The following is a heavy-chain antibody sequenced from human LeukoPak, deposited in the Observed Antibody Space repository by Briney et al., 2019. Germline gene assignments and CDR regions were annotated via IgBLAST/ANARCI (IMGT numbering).Heavy chain of an antibody. Sequence: AGGSLRLSCAASGFTFSSYAMNWVRQAPGKGLERVSGLIRGGGTTHYADSVKGRFTISSDYSSNTLYLQMNSLRPEDTALYYCAKDHCSRTNCYAGPDYWGQGTLVTVSS. V-gene: IGHV3-23*01. CDR1: GFTFSSYA. CDR2: LIRGGGTT. D-gene: IGHD2-2*01. CDR3: AKDHCSRTNCYAGPDY. J-gene: IGHJ4*02.